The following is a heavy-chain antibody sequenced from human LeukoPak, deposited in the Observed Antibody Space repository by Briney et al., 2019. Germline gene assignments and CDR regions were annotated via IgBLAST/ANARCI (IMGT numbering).Heavy chain of an antibody. D-gene: IGHD1-1*01. CDR1: GFTFSSYS. CDR3: ARVPVPAVGWFDP. Sequence: PGGSLRLSCAASGFTFSSYSMNWVRQAPGKGLEWVSYIRTSSSTIYYADSVKGRFTISRDNAKNSLYLQMNSLRAEDTAVYYCARVPVPAVGWFDPWGQGTLVTVSS. J-gene: IGHJ5*02. V-gene: IGHV3-48*01. CDR2: IRTSSSTI.